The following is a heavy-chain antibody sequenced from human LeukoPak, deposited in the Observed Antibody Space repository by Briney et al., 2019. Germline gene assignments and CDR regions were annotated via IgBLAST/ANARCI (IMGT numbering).Heavy chain of an antibody. Sequence: PSETLSLTCTVSGGSISSYYWSWIRQPPGKGLEWIGYIYYSGSTYYNPSLRSRVTISVDTSKNQFSLKLSSVTAADTAVYYCARTPIYYYDSSGYYNWGQGTLVTVSS. CDR2: IYYSGST. CDR1: GGSISSYY. CDR3: ARTPIYYYDSSGYYN. J-gene: IGHJ4*02. D-gene: IGHD3-22*01. V-gene: IGHV4-59*01.